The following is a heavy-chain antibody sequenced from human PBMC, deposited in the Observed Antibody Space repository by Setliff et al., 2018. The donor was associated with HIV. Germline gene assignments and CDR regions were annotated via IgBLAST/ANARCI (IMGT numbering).Heavy chain of an antibody. CDR2: IKQECSED. D-gene: IGHD3-3*01. V-gene: IGHV3-7*03. Sequence: PGGSLRLSCAVPGFTFSSYWMSWVRQAPGKGLEWVANIKQECSEDYYVDSVKGRFTISIDNAKNSVYLQMESLRAEDTAVYYCAKGSYYDFWSGYSDWYFDLWGRGTLVTVSS. CDR1: GFTFSSYW. CDR3: AKGSYYDFWSGYSDWYFDL. J-gene: IGHJ2*01.